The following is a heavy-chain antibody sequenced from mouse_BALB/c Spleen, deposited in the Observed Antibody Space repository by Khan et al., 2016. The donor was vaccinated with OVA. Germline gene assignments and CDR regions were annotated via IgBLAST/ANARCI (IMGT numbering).Heavy chain of an antibody. V-gene: IGHV1-77*01. D-gene: IGHD2-14*01. Sequence: VQLKESGAELARPGASVKLSCKASGYTFTDYYINWVKQRTGQGLEWIGDIYPGNGNTNYNEKFKGKATLTADKSSSTAFMHLSSLASEDSAVYFCTRSGIGSFAFWGQGALVTVSA. CDR1: GYTFTDYY. J-gene: IGHJ3*01. CDR2: IYPGNGNT. CDR3: TRSGIGSFAF.